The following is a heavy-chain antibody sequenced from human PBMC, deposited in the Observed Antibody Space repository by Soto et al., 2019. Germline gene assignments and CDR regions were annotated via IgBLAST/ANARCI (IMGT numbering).Heavy chain of an antibody. CDR2: IYSGGST. D-gene: IGHD2-15*01. V-gene: IGHV3-66*01. J-gene: IGHJ4*02. CDR1: GFTVSSNY. Sequence: EVQLVESGGGLVQPGGSLRLSCAASGFTVSSNYMSWVRQAPGKGLEWVSVIYSGGSTYYAYSVKGRFTISRDNSKNTLYLQMNSLRAEDTAVYYCAREYCRGGSCYFADYWGQGTLVTVSS. CDR3: AREYCRGGSCYFADY.